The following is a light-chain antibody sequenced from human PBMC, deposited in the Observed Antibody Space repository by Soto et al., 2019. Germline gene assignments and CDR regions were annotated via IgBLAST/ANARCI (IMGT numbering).Light chain of an antibody. CDR2: DAS. J-gene: IGKJ4*01. Sequence: AIPLTQSPSSLSASVGDRVTITCRASQDISSALAWYQQKPGKAPALLIYDASTLESGVPSRFSGSGSGTDFTLTINSLQPEEFSTYYCQQFNRFPLSFGGGTKVEIK. CDR3: QQFNRFPLS. CDR1: QDISSA. V-gene: IGKV1-13*02.